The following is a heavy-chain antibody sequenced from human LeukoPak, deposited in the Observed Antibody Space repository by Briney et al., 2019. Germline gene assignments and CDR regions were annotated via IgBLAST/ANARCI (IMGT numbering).Heavy chain of an antibody. CDR3: ARHDYNSGSPNINWFDP. V-gene: IGHV4-39*01. Sequence: NPSETLSLTCIVSGASISSCCHYWGWIRQPPGMGLEWIGSIYYSGTTYYNPSLKSRVTISVDTSKNQFSLKLSFVTAADTAMYFCARHDYNSGSPNINWFDPWGQGTLVTVSS. J-gene: IGHJ5*02. CDR2: IYYSGTT. CDR1: GASISSCCHY. D-gene: IGHD3-10*01.